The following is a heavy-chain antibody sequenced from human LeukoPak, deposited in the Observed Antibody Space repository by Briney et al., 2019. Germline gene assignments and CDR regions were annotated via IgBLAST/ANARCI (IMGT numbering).Heavy chain of an antibody. CDR1: GGSISSYY. J-gene: IGHJ4*02. V-gene: IGHV4-59*08. CDR3: ARGYRYYDSSGYSYYFDY. D-gene: IGHD3-22*01. CDR2: IYYSGST. Sequence: SEALSLTCTVSGGSISSYYWSWIRQPPGKGLEWIGYIYYSGSTNYNPSLKSRVTISVDTSKNQFSLKLSSVTAADTAVYYCARGYRYYDSSGYSYYFDYWGQGTLVTVSS.